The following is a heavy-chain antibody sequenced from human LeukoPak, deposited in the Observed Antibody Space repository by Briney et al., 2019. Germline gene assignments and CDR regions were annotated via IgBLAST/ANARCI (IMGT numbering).Heavy chain of an antibody. D-gene: IGHD5-18*01. V-gene: IGHV1-8*01. CDR2: MNPNSGNT. CDR1: GYTFTSYD. Sequence: ASVKVSCKASGYTFTSYDINWVRQATGQGLERMGWMNPNSGNTGYAQKFQGRVAMTRNTSISTAYMELSSLRSEDTAVYYCASRLMVTSGMDVWGQGTTVTVSS. J-gene: IGHJ6*02. CDR3: ASRLMVTSGMDV.